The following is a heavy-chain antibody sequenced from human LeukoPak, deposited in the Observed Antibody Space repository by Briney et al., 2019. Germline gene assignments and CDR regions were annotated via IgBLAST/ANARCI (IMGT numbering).Heavy chain of an antibody. CDR1: GFTFSSYS. CDR2: ISSSSSYI. Sequence: PGGSLRLSCAASGFTFSSYSMKWVRQAPGKGLEWVSSISSSSSYIYYADSVKGRFTISRDNAKNSLYLQMNSLRAEDTAVYYCARDSRADCSGGSCDDAFDIWGQGTMVTVSS. V-gene: IGHV3-21*01. D-gene: IGHD2-15*01. CDR3: ARDSRADCSGGSCDDAFDI. J-gene: IGHJ3*02.